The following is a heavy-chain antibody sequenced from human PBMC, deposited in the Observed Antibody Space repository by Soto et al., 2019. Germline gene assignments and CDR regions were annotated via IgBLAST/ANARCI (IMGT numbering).Heavy chain of an antibody. CDR2: INSDGSST. D-gene: IGHD6-13*01. V-gene: IGHV3-74*01. CDR1: GFTFSSYW. CDR3: ARENSSSSWSYYYYYGMDV. J-gene: IGHJ6*02. Sequence: GGSLRLSCAASGFTFSSYWMHWARQAPGKGLVWVSRINSDGSSTSYADSVKGRFTISRDNAKNTLYLQMNSLRAEDTAVYYCARENSSSSWSYYYYYGMDVWGQGTTVTVSS.